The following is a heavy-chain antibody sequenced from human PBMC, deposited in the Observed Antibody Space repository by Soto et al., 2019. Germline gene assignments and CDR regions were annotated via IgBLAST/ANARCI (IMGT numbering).Heavy chain of an antibody. J-gene: IGHJ3*02. CDR2: IIPIFGTA. CDR1: GGTFSSYA. D-gene: IGHD3-3*01. V-gene: IGHV1-69*13. Sequence: SVKVSCKASGGTFSSYAISWVLQAPGQGLEWMGGIIPIFGTANYAQKFQGRVTITADESTSTAYMELSSLRSEDTAVYYCARELGWSGYHRGLFASWGKGPMVT. CDR3: ARELGWSGYHRGLFAS.